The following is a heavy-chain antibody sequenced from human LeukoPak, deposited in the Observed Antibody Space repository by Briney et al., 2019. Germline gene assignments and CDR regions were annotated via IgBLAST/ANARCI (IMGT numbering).Heavy chain of an antibody. J-gene: IGHJ4*02. V-gene: IGHV3-30*02. CDR3: ARTIFGVDYYYFDY. D-gene: IGHD3-3*01. CDR1: GFTFSSYG. Sequence: GGSLRLSCAASGFTFSSYGMHWVRQAPGKGLEWVAFIRYDGSNKYYADSVKGRFTISRDNSKNTLYLQMNSLRAEDTAVYYCARTIFGVDYYYFDYWGQGTLVTVSS. CDR2: IRYDGSNK.